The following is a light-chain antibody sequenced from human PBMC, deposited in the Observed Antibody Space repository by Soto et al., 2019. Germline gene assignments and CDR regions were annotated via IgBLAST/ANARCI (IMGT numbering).Light chain of an antibody. J-gene: IGLJ2*01. CDR2: EVN. V-gene: IGLV2-14*01. Sequence: QSALTQPASVSESPGQSITISCTGTSSDVGAYNYVSWYQQHPDKAPKLMIFEVNNRPSGVSNRFSGSKSGNTASLTISGLQAEDEADYYCSSYTTSATLVFGGGTQLTVL. CDR1: SSDVGAYNY. CDR3: SSYTTSATLV.